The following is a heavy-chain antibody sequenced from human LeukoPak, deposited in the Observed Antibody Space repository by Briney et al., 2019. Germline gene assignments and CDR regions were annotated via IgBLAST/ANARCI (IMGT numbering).Heavy chain of an antibody. CDR2: IYPGDSDT. CDR3: ARQAPVIAAAGRWFDP. Sequence: GESLKISCKGSGYSFTSYWIGWVRQMPGKGLEWMGIIYPGDSDTRYSPSFQGQVTISADKSISTAYLQWSSLKASDTAMYYCARQAPVIAAAGRWFDPWGQGTLVTVSS. V-gene: IGHV5-51*01. J-gene: IGHJ5*02. D-gene: IGHD6-13*01. CDR1: GYSFTSYW.